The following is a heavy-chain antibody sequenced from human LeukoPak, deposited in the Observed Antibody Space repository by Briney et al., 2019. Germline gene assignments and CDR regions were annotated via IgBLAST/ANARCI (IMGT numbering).Heavy chain of an antibody. CDR1: GGTFSSYA. CDR2: IIPIFGTA. V-gene: IGHV1-69*06. D-gene: IGHD2-2*01. Sequence: SVKVSCKASGGTFSSYAISWARQAPGQGLEWMGGIIPIFGTANYAQKFQGRVTITADKSTSTAYMELSSLRSEDTAVYYCASGLGYCSSTSCYALGYWGQGALVTVSS. CDR3: ASGLGYCSSTSCYALGY. J-gene: IGHJ4*02.